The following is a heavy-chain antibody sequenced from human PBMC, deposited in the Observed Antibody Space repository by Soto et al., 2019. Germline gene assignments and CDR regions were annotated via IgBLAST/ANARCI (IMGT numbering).Heavy chain of an antibody. V-gene: IGHV1-69*01. Sequence: QAQLEQSGGEVKKPGSSVKVSCKASRVAFSKFIVTWVRQAPGVGLEWVGGIIPVFGTANYAQKFQGRVTITADESTSTSSMEVKNLRSEDTAVYYCAKVRYSSPMGYYYGMDVWGQGTTVTVSS. CDR2: IIPVFGTA. CDR3: AKVRYSSPMGYYYGMDV. CDR1: RVAFSKFI. J-gene: IGHJ6*02. D-gene: IGHD2-2*01.